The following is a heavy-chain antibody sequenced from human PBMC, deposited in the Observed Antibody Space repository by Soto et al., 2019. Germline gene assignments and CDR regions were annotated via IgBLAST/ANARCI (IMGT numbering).Heavy chain of an antibody. CDR2: ISGSGSSA. CDR1: GFTFITFG. V-gene: IGHV3-23*01. Sequence: GLPLRLCWAVSGFTFITFGMSWVLQTPGKGLEWVSSISGSGSSAYFADSVKGRFTISRDNSKNTLYLQMSSLRDDDTAVYYCAKPLFEYLLWNSYFDYWGQGTLVTGSS. J-gene: IGHJ4*02. D-gene: IGHD3-3*01. CDR3: AKPLFEYLLWNSYFDY.